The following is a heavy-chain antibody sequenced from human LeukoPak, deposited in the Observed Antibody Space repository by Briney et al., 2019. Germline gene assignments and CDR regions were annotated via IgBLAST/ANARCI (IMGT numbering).Heavy chain of an antibody. CDR1: GGSISSYY. V-gene: IGHV4-59*08. D-gene: IGHD3-3*01. CDR3: ARYYDFWSGYPRGYNWFDP. Sequence: SETLSLTCTVSGGSISSYYWSWIRQPPGKGLEWIGYIYYSGSTNYNPSLKSRVTISVDTSKNQFSLKLSSVTAADTAVYYCARYYDFWSGYPRGYNWFDPWGQGTLVTVSS. J-gene: IGHJ5*02. CDR2: IYYSGST.